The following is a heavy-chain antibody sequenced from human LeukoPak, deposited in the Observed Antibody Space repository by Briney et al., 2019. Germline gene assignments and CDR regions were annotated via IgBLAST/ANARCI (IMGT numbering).Heavy chain of an antibody. Sequence: AGGSLRLSCAASGFTFSSYWMHWVRQAPGKGLVWVSRINSDGSSTSYADSVKGRFTISRDNAKNTLYLQMNSLRAEDTAVYYCARGPITMIVVVTDDAFDIWGQGTMVTVSS. V-gene: IGHV3-74*01. CDR3: ARGPITMIVVVTDDAFDI. CDR2: INSDGSST. CDR1: GFTFSSYW. D-gene: IGHD3-22*01. J-gene: IGHJ3*02.